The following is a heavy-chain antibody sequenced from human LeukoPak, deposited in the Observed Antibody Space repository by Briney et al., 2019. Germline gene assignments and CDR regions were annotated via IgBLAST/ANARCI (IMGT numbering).Heavy chain of an antibody. J-gene: IGHJ3*02. CDR3: ARDPDSGSYYGAFDI. Sequence: GGSLRLSCAASGFTFRNHGMNWVRQAPGKGLEWVSTIGGRAAGTYYADSVKGRFTISRDNSKNSLYLQMNSLRAEDTAVYYCARDPDSGSYYGAFDIWGQGTMVTVSS. D-gene: IGHD1-26*01. CDR2: IGGRAAGT. CDR1: GFTFRNHG. V-gene: IGHV3-23*01.